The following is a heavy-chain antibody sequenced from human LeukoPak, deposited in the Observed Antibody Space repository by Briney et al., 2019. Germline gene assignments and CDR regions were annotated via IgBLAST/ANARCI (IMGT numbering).Heavy chain of an antibody. CDR1: GFTFSSYG. CDR3: ARETDLIVVAGFDY. CDR2: IKQDGSEK. Sequence: GGSLRLSCAASGFTFSSYGMHWVRQAPGKGLEWVANIKQDGSEKYYVDSVKGRFSISRDNAKNSLFLQMNSLRAEDTAVYYCARETDLIVVAGFDYWGQGTLVTVSS. J-gene: IGHJ4*02. V-gene: IGHV3-7*01. D-gene: IGHD6-19*01.